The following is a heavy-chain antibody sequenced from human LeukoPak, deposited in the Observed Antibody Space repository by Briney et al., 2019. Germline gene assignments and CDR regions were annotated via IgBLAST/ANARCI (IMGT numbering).Heavy chain of an antibody. CDR2: ISYDGSNK. CDR1: GFTFSSYG. V-gene: IGHV3-30*18. D-gene: IGHD3-10*01. Sequence: AGGSLRLSCAASGFTFSSYGMHWVRQAPGKGLEWVAVISYDGSNKYYADSVKGRFTISRDNSKNTLYLQMNSLRAEDTAVYYCAKDLFDGYYYGSGSYQDYWGQGTLVTVSS. J-gene: IGHJ4*02. CDR3: AKDLFDGYYYGSGSYQDY.